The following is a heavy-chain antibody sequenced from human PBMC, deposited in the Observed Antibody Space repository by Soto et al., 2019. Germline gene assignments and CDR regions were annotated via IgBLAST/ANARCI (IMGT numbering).Heavy chain of an antibody. CDR3: ARDNYGDDYYYGMDV. J-gene: IGHJ6*02. V-gene: IGHV1-69*04. Sequence: ASVKVSCKASGGTFSSYTISWVRQAPGQGLEWMGRIIPILGIANYAQKLQGRVTMTTDTSTSTAYMELRSLRSDDTAVYYCARDNYGDDYYYGMDVWGQGTTVTVSS. CDR1: GGTFSSYT. D-gene: IGHD4-17*01. CDR2: IIPILGIA.